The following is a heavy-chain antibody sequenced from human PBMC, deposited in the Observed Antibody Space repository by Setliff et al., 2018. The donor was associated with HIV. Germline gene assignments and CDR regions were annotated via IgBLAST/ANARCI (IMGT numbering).Heavy chain of an antibody. V-gene: IGHV1-18*01. Sequence: ASVKVSCKASGYTFTNFGITWVRQAPGQGPEWMGWISPYNGNTNYAPELHGRVTMTTDTSTSTASLELRSLRSDDTAVYYCARDRIPSKWLLESDYWGQGTLVTVSS. CDR3: ARDRIPSKWLLESDY. CDR1: GYTFTNFG. D-gene: IGHD3-22*01. CDR2: ISPYNGNT. J-gene: IGHJ4*02.